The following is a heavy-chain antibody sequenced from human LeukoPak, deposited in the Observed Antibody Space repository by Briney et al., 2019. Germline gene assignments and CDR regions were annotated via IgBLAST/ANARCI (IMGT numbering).Heavy chain of an antibody. CDR2: ISSSTSII. Sequence: GGSLRLSCAASGFSFSTYSMNWVRQALGKGLEWISYISSSTSIIYYADSVKGRFTISRDNAKNSLYLQMNSLRVEDTAVYYCARDIRGSIDYWGQGTLVTVSS. CDR3: ARDIRGSIDY. J-gene: IGHJ4*02. D-gene: IGHD3-3*02. CDR1: GFSFSTYS. V-gene: IGHV3-48*01.